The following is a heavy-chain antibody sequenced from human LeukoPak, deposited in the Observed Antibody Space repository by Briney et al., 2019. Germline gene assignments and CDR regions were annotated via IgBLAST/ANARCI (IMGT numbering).Heavy chain of an antibody. V-gene: IGHV1-46*01. J-gene: IGHJ3*02. CDR2: INPSGGST. D-gene: IGHD3-22*01. CDR1: GYTFTSYY. CDR3: ASILGDYYYDSSGSSDAFDI. Sequence: GASVKVSCKASGYTFTSYYMHWVRQAPGQGLEWMGIINPSGGSTSYAQKFQGRVTITADKSTSTACMELSSLRSEDTAVYYCASILGDYYYDSSGSSDAFDIWGQGTMVTVSS.